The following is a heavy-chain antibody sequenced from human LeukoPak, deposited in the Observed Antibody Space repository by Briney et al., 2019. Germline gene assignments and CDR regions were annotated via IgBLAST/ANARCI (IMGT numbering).Heavy chain of an antibody. CDR3: ARVKLVDPSSIISDCFAP. J-gene: IGHJ5*02. CDR2: IYRYGTT. D-gene: IGHD2-21*01. CDR1: GVSTSSDFYC. V-gene: IGHV4-31*03. Sequence: SETLTSTCTASGVSTSSDFYCWSWIRQHPGKGLEWIGYIYRYGTTYYNPSLKSRVSISISTSKNHFSLKLTSVTAADTAVYYCARVKLVDPSSIISDCFAPCSQGTLVTVSS.